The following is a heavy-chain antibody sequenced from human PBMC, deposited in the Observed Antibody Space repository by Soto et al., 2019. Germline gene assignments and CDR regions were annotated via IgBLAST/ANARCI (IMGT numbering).Heavy chain of an antibody. V-gene: IGHV4-31*03. CDR3: ARDKKAVPTRFLEWLVASYGMDV. CDR2: IYYSGST. CDR1: GGSISSGGYY. J-gene: IGHJ6*02. D-gene: IGHD3-3*01. Sequence: SETLSLTCTVSGGSISSGGYYWSWIRQHPGKGLEWIGYIYYSGSTYYNPSLKSRVTISVDPSKNQFSLKLSSVTAADTAVYYCARDKKAVPTRFLEWLVASYGMDVWGQGTTVTVSS.